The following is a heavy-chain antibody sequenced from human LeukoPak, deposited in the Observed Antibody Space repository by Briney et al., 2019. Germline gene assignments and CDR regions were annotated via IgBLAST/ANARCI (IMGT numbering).Heavy chain of an antibody. J-gene: IGHJ4*02. CDR2: ISYDGSNK. CDR3: ARDDSSRSIVATSHGGDY. D-gene: IGHD5-12*01. CDR1: GFTFSSYA. V-gene: IGHV3-30-3*01. Sequence: GGSLRLSCAASGFTFSSYAMHWVRQAPGKGLEWVAVISYDGSNKYYADSVKGRFTISRDNSKNTLYLQMNSLRAEDTAVYYCARDDSSRSIVATSHGGDYWGQGTLVTVSS.